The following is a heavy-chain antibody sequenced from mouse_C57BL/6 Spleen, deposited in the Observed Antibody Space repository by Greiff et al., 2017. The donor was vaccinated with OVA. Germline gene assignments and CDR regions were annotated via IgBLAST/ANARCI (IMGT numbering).Heavy chain of an antibody. J-gene: IGHJ4*01. V-gene: IGHV5-17*01. CDR2: ISSGSSTI. Sequence: EVKLVESGGGLVKPGGSLKLSCAASGFTFSDYGMHWVRQAPEKGLEWVAYISSGSSTIYYADTVKGRFTISRDNAKNTLFLQMTSLRSEDTAMYYCARGIYDGYHYAMDYWGQGTSVTVSS. CDR1: GFTFSDYG. D-gene: IGHD2-3*01. CDR3: ARGIYDGYHYAMDY.